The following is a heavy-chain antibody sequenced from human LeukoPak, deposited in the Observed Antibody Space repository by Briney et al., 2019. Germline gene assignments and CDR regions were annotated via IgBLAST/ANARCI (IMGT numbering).Heavy chain of an antibody. V-gene: IGHV4-59*08. CDR2: IYYSGIT. CDR1: GDSISSYY. CDR3: ARAVHYSGSGTYYTIFDY. J-gene: IGHJ4*02. Sequence: PSETLSLTCTVSGDSISSYYWSWIRQPPGKGLEWIAYIYYSGITNYNPSLKSRVTISVDTSKNQFSLRLTSMTAADTAVYYCARAVHYSGSGTYYTIFDYWGQGTLVTVSS. D-gene: IGHD3-10*01.